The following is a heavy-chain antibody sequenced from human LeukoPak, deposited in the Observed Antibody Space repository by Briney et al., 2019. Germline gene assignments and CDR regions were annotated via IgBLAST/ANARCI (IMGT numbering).Heavy chain of an antibody. J-gene: IGHJ3*02. CDR1: GYTFTSYG. V-gene: IGHV1-18*01. Sequence: ASVKVSCKASGYTFTSYGISWVRQAPGQGLEWMGWISAYNGNTNYAQKLQGRVTMTTDTSTSTAYMELRSLRSDDTAVYYCARGLITMIVLGHAFDIWGQGTMVTVSS. D-gene: IGHD3-22*01. CDR2: ISAYNGNT. CDR3: ARGLITMIVLGHAFDI.